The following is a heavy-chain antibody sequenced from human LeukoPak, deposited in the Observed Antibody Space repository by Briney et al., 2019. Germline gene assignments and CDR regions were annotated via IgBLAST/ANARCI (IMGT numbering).Heavy chain of an antibody. CDR3: ARLYYYDSSGYVGALDY. J-gene: IGHJ4*02. CDR1: GFTFNKFA. D-gene: IGHD3-22*01. V-gene: IGHV3-30*04. Sequence: PGRSLRLSCAASGFTFNKFAMHWVRQAPGKGLEWVAIISDDGSLQFYADSVKGRFIISRDNSKNTLYLQMNSLRAEDTAVYYCARLYYYDSSGYVGALDYWGQGTLVTVSS. CDR2: ISDDGSLQ.